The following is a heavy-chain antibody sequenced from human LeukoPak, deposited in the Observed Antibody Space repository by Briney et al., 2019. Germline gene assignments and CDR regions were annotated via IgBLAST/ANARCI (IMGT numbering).Heavy chain of an antibody. CDR2: ISSSSSYI. V-gene: IGHV3-21*01. D-gene: IGHD5-12*01. CDR3: ARDLVATPVDY. Sequence: GGSLRLSCAASGFTFSSYSMNWVRQAPGKGLEWVSSISSSSSYIYYADSVKGRFTISRDNAKNSLYLQMNSLRAEDTAVYYCARDLVATPVDYWGQGTLVTVSS. J-gene: IGHJ4*02. CDR1: GFTFSSYS.